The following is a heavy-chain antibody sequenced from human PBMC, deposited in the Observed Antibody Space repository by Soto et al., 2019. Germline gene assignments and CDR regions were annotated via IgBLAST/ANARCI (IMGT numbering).Heavy chain of an antibody. CDR1: GGSISSYY. CDR3: ARHLYDILTGYSQKDAFDI. CDR2: IYYSGST. J-gene: IGHJ3*02. Sequence: SETLSLTCTVSGGSISSYYWSWIRQPPGKGLEWIGYIYYSGSTNYNPSLKSRVTISVDTSKNQFSLKLSSVTAADTAVYYCARHLYDILTGYSQKDAFDIWGQGTMVTVS. V-gene: IGHV4-59*08. D-gene: IGHD3-9*01.